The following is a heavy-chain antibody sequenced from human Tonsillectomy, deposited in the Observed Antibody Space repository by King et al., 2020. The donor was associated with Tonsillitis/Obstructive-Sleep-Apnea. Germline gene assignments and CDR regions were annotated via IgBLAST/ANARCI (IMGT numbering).Heavy chain of an antibody. D-gene: IGHD3-3*01. V-gene: IGHV3-11*05. J-gene: IGHJ6*03. Sequence: VQLVESGGGLVKPGGSLRLSFAASGFTFSDYYMNWIRQAPGEGLEGVSYITSSMSYTNYADSVKGRFIISRDPAKNSLYLQINSLRAEDTAVYYCSRVVFWSGSKYYYYMDVWGKGTTVTVSS. CDR2: ITSSMSYT. CDR1: GFTFSDYY. CDR3: SRVVFWSGSKYYYYMDV.